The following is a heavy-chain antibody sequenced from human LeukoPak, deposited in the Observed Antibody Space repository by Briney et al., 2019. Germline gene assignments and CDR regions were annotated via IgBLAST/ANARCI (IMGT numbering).Heavy chain of an antibody. CDR2: IYSGGTT. J-gene: IGHJ4*02. CDR3: ARAVGGYYFDY. D-gene: IGHD2-2*01. Sequence: GGSLRLSCAASGFTVSSNYMSWVRQAPGKGLEWVSIIYSGGTTYYADSVKGRFTISRDNSKNTLYLQMNSLRAEDTAVYYCARAVGGYYFDYWGREPWSPSP. CDR1: GFTVSSNY. V-gene: IGHV3-53*01.